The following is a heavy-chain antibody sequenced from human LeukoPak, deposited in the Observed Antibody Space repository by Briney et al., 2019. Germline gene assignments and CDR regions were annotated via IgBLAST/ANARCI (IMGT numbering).Heavy chain of an antibody. J-gene: IGHJ1*01. V-gene: IGHV3-30*02. CDR1: GFTFSSYG. CDR3: AKDHSGSYDPEYFQH. D-gene: IGHD1-26*01. Sequence: QTGGSLRLSCAASGFTFSSYGMHWVRQAPGKGLEWVAFIRYDGSNKYYADSVKGRFTISRDNSKNTLYPQMNSLRAEDTAVYYCAKDHSGSYDPEYFQHWGQGTLVTVSS. CDR2: IRYDGSNK.